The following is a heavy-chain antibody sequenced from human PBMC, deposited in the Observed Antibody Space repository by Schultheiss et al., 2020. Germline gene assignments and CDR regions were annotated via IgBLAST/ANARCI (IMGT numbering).Heavy chain of an antibody. D-gene: IGHD3-22*01. CDR3: ARHGDYYDSSGHPNYYYYYGRDV. Sequence: SETLSLTCTVSGGSISSYYWTWIRQPPGKGLEWIGEMNRGGSTNYNPSLKSRVTISVDTSKNQFSLKLSSVTAADTAVYYCARHGDYYDSSGHPNYYYYYGRDVWGQGTTVTVSS. CDR1: GGSISSYY. CDR2: MNRGGST. J-gene: IGHJ6*02. V-gene: IGHV4-34*01.